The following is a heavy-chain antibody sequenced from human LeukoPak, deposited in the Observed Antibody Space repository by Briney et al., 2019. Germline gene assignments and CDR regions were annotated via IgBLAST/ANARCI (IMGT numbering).Heavy chain of an antibody. CDR1: GYSFTSYW. V-gene: IGHV5-51*01. CDR2: IYPGDSDT. CDR3: ARTRTEWLDAFDI. Sequence: GESLKISCRGSGYSFTSYWIGWVRQMPGKGLEWMGIIYPGDSDTRYSPSFQGQVTISADKSISTAYLQLSSLKASDTAMYYCARTRTEWLDAFDIWGQGTMVTVSS. D-gene: IGHD3-3*01. J-gene: IGHJ3*02.